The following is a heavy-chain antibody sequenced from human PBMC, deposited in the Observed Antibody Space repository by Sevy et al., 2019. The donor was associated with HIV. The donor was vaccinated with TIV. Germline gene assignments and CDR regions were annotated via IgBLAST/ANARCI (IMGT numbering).Heavy chain of an antibody. CDR1: GFTFGDYA. CDR3: TRGYYYDSSGYSDY. Sequence: GGSLRLSCTGSGFTFGDYAMSWFRQAPGMGLEWVGFIRSKDYGGAREYAASVKGRLTISRDDSKSIADLQMNSLKTEDTAVYYCTRGYYYDSSGYSDYWGQGTLVTVSS. V-gene: IGHV3-49*03. J-gene: IGHJ4*02. CDR2: IRSKDYGGAR. D-gene: IGHD3-22*01.